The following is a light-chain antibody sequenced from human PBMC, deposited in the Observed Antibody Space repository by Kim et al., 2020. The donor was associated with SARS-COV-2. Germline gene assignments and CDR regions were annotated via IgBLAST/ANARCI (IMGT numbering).Light chain of an antibody. J-gene: IGLJ1*01. CDR3: QAWDGNNVV. CDR1: KLGDKF. Sequence: SYELTQPPSVSVSPGQTASITCSGDKLGDKFVCWYQQKPGQSPVVVIYQDNKRPSGIPARFSGSNSGNTATLTISETQTMDEGDFYCQAWDGNNVVFGTGTQLTVL. CDR2: QDN. V-gene: IGLV3-1*01.